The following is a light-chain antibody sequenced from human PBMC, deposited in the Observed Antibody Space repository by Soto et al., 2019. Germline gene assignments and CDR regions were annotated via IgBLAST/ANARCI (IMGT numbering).Light chain of an antibody. V-gene: IGKV3-20*01. CDR2: GAS. J-gene: IGKJ5*01. CDR1: QSVSRNY. Sequence: ETVLTQSQDTLSLSPGERATLSCRASQSVSRNYLAWFQHTPGQAPRLLIYGASSRATGIPDRFSGSGSGTDFTLTISRLEPEDFAVYYCQQYGSSPPVTFGQGTRLEIK. CDR3: QQYGSSPPVT.